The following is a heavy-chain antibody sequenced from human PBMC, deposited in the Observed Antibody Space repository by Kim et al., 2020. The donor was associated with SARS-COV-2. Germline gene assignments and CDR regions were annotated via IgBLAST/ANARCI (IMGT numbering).Heavy chain of an antibody. CDR3: AKGTLEGGFDY. CDR2: YV. Sequence: YVDYAAFVKSRIIINPDTSENQFSLQVSSMTPEDAAVYYCAKGTLEGGFDYWGQGTLVTVSS. J-gene: IGHJ4*02. V-gene: IGHV6-1*01.